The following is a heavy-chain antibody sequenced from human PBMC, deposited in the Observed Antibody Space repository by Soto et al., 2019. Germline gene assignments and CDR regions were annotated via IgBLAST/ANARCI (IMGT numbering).Heavy chain of an antibody. CDR3: AKDESGVVLHDNWFDS. V-gene: IGHV3-23*01. CDR1: GLTFSSYD. CDR2: ISYSGGSN. J-gene: IGHJ5*01. Sequence: AETLRLSCAASGLTFSSYDMSWVRQAPGKGLEWVASISYSGGSNYNADSVKRLSTTFRNNTKNTLYFYMNRLRAEDTAVYYCAKDESGVVLHDNWFDSWGQGTLVTVSS. D-gene: IGHD3-22*01.